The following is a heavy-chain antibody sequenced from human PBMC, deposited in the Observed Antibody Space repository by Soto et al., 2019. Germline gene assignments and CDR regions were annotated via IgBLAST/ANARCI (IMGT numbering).Heavy chain of an antibody. CDR3: ARDRGSMIPGARYFDL. CDR1: GFNFSSYI. J-gene: IGHJ2*01. V-gene: IGHV3-48*01. Sequence: GSLRLSGAASGFNFSSYIMNWVRQAPGKGLEWVSYIGSSGTTIYYADSVKGRFTISRDNAKNSLYLQMNSLRAEDTAVYYCARDRGSMIPGARYFDLWGRGTLVT. CDR2: IGSSGTTI. D-gene: IGHD3-22*01.